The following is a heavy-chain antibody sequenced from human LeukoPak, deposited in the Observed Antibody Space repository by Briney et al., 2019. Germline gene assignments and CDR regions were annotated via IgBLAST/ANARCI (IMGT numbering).Heavy chain of an antibody. D-gene: IGHD6-13*01. CDR3: ARDGSSWRSGNWFDP. CDR2: ISGSGGST. V-gene: IGHV3-23*01. Sequence: GGSLRLSCAASGFTFSSYAMSWVRQAPGKGLEWVSAISGSGGSTYYADSVKGRFAISRDNSKNTLYLQMDSLRAEDTAVYYCARDGSSWRSGNWFDPWGQGTLVTVSS. J-gene: IGHJ5*02. CDR1: GFTFSSYA.